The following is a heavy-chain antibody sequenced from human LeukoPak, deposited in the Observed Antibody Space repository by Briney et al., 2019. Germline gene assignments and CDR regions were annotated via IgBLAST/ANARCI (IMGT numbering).Heavy chain of an antibody. CDR1: GGSFSGYY. CDR2: INHSGST. D-gene: IGHD1-1*01. V-gene: IGHV4-34*01. J-gene: IGHJ6*02. Sequence: PSETLSLTCAVYGGSFSGYYWSWIRQPPGKGLEWIGEINHSGSTNYNPSLKSRVTISVDTSKNQFSLKLSSVTAADTAVYYCARGRTTGTKTYYYYGMDVWGQGTTVTVSS. CDR3: ARGRTTGTKTYYYYGMDV.